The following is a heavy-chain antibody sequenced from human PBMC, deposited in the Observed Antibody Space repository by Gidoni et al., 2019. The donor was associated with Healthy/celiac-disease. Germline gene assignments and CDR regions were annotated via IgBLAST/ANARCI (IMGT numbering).Heavy chain of an antibody. D-gene: IGHD3-16*01. CDR3: ARGKGGYYYYYMDV. J-gene: IGHJ6*03. CDR1: GGSVSSGSYY. CDR2: NYYSGST. Sequence: QVQLQESGPGLVKPSETLSLSCTVSGGSVSSGSYYWSWIRQPPGKGLEWSGYNYYSGSTNYNPSLKSRVTISVDTSKNQFALKLSSVTAADTAVYYCARGKGGYYYYYMDVWGKGTTVTVSS. V-gene: IGHV4-61*01.